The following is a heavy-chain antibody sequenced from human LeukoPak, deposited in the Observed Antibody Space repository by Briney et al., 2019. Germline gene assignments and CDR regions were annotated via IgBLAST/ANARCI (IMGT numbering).Heavy chain of an antibody. V-gene: IGHV3-23*01. CDR3: ARAEGYGGELDS. D-gene: IGHD4-23*01. Sequence: GGSLRLSCAASGFTFSSYDMSWVRQAPGKGLEWVSAISGSGGSTYYADAVKGRFTISRDNSKSTLYLQMNSLRAEDTAVYYCARAEGYGGELDSWGQGTLVTVSS. CDR2: ISGSGGST. CDR1: GFTFSSYD. J-gene: IGHJ4*02.